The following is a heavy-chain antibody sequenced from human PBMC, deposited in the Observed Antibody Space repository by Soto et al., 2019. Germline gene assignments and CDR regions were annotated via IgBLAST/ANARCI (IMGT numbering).Heavy chain of an antibody. V-gene: IGHV4-31*02. D-gene: IGHD1-26*01. CDR3: ALALGPTTGLDY. CDR1: GASTVSHYH. J-gene: IGHJ4*02. CDR2: IFNSGTT. Sequence: QVQLQESVPGLLKPSQTLSLTCSVSGASTVSHYHWTWIRQPPGKGLEWMGYIFNSGTTFYNPSLTSRLSISMDTSGNHFSLELRSVPAADTAVYYCALALGPTTGLDYWGQGTLGTGS.